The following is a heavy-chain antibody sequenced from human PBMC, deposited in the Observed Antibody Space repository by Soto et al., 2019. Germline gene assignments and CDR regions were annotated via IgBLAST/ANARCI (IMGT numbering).Heavy chain of an antibody. Sequence: SETLSLTCAVYGGSFSGYDWSWIRQPPGKGLEWIGEINHSGSTNYNPSLKSRVTISVDTSKNQFSLKLSSVTAADTAVYYCARVVVVAATPNAFDIWGQGTMVTVSS. D-gene: IGHD2-15*01. CDR3: ARVVVVAATPNAFDI. J-gene: IGHJ3*02. V-gene: IGHV4-34*01. CDR2: INHSGST. CDR1: GGSFSGYD.